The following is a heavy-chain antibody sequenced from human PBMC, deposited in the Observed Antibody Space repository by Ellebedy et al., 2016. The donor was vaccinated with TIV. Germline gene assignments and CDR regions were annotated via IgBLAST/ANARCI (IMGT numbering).Heavy chain of an antibody. J-gene: IGHJ1*01. Sequence: GGSLRLSXAASGFTFSSYWMHWVRQAPGKGLEWVANIKQDGSDKYYVDSVKGRFTISRDNGKNSLYLQMNSLRGEDTAVYYCAREVGGGGAYWGQGTLVTVSS. CDR3: AREVGGGGAY. CDR2: IKQDGSDK. D-gene: IGHD2-21*01. V-gene: IGHV3-7*01. CDR1: GFTFSSYW.